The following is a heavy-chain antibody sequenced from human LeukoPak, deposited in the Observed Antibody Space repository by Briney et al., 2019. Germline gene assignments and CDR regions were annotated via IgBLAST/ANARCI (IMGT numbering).Heavy chain of an antibody. CDR3: ARGPDSSNWYEPVDY. CDR1: GFTFSSYD. D-gene: IGHD6-13*01. V-gene: IGHV3-13*01. CDR2: IGTAGDT. J-gene: IGHJ4*02. Sequence: GGSLRLSCAASGFTFSSYDMHWVRQATGKGLEWVSAIGTAGDTYYPGSVKGRFTISRDNSKNTVYLQMNSLRAEDTAVYYCARGPDSSNWYEPVDYWGQGTLVTVSS.